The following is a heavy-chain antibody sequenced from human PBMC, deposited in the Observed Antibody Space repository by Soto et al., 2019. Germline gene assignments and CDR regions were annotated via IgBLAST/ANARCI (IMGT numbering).Heavy chain of an antibody. CDR2: ISYDGSNK. CDR1: GFTFSSYG. V-gene: IGHV3-30*18. CDR3: AKNGGPYYDSSCPPDY. D-gene: IGHD3-22*01. J-gene: IGHJ4*02. Sequence: QVQLVESGGGVVQPGRSLRLSCAASGFTFSSYGMHWVRQAPGKGLEGVAVISYDGSNKYYADSVKGRFTISRDNSKNTLYLQMNSLRAEDTAVYYCAKNGGPYYDSSCPPDYWGQGTLVTVSS.